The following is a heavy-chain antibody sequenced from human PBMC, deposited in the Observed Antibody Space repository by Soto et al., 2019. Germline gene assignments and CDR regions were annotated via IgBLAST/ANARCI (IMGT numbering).Heavy chain of an antibody. V-gene: IGHV1-18*01. CDR3: ARDRSLVTTSKGYYFDY. J-gene: IGHJ4*02. D-gene: IGHD4-17*01. CDR2: ISAYNGNT. Sequence: ASVKVSCKASGYTFTSYGISWVRQAPGQGLEWMGWISAYNGNTNYAQKLQGRVTMTTDTSTSTAYMELRSLRSDDTAVYYCARDRSLVTTSKGYYFDYWGQGPLVTVSS. CDR1: GYTFTSYG.